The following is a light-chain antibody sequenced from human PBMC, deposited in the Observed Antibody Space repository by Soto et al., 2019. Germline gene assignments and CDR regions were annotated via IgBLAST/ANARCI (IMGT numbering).Light chain of an antibody. CDR3: QQYGSSGT. CDR1: QSVSSY. Sequence: EIVWTQSPATLSLSPGERATLSCRASQSVSSYLAWYPPKPGQAPRLLIHGAFIRAAGVPARFSGSGSGTDFTLTIRRLEPEDFAVYYCQQYGSSGTFGQGTRLEIK. V-gene: IGKV3-20*01. J-gene: IGKJ5*01. CDR2: GAF.